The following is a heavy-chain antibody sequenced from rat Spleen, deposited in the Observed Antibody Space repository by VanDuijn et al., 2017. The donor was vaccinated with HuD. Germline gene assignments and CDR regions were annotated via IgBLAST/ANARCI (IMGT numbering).Heavy chain of an antibody. D-gene: IGHD2-5*01. J-gene: IGHJ1*01. CDR3: VRQGYLRDWYFDF. CDR1: GFTFSDYY. V-gene: IGHV5-29*01. Sequence: EVQLVESGGGLVQPGRSLKLSCATSGFTFSDYYMAWVRQAPTKGLDWVATISYDGSTTYYRDSVKGRFTISRDNGKNNLYLEMDSLRSEDMATYYCVRQGYLRDWYFDFWGPGTMVTVSS. CDR2: ISYDGSTT.